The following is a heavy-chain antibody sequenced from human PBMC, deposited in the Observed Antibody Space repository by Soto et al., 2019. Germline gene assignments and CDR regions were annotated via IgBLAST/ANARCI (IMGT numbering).Heavy chain of an antibody. CDR1: GFTFSSYW. D-gene: IGHD6-13*01. V-gene: IGHV3-74*01. J-gene: IGHJ4*02. Sequence: GGSLRLSCAASGFTFSSYWMHWVRQAPGKGLVWVSRINSDGSSTSYADSVKGRFTISRDNAKNTLYLQMNSLRAEDTAVYYCARPSRIAADGPLEYWGQGTLVTVSS. CDR3: ARPSRIAADGPLEY. CDR2: INSDGSST.